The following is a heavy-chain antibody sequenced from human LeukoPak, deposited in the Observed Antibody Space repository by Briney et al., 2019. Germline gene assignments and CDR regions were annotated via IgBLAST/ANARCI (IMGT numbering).Heavy chain of an antibody. D-gene: IGHD2-21*02. J-gene: IGHJ6*02. Sequence: RSLRLSCAASGFTFSNYAMHWVRQAPGKGLEWVAVMSYDGANKYYPDSVKGRFTISRDNSYNTLYLQMDSLTAEDTAVYYCAKESTAYYYYGMHVWGQGTTVTVSS. V-gene: IGHV3-30*18. CDR2: MSYDGANK. CDR1: GFTFSNYA. CDR3: AKESTAYYYYGMHV.